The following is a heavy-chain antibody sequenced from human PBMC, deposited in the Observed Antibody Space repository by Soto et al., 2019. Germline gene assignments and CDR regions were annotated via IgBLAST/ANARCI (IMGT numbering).Heavy chain of an antibody. CDR3: AKELPYYYDSSGSRAPFDY. Sequence: PGGSLRLSCAASGLTFSSYAMSWVRQAPGKGLEWVSAISGSGGSTYYADSVKGRFTISRDNSKNTLYLQMNSLRAEDTAVYYCAKELPYYYDSSGSRAPFDYWGQGTLVTVSS. D-gene: IGHD3-22*01. J-gene: IGHJ4*02. CDR2: ISGSGGST. CDR1: GLTFSSYA. V-gene: IGHV3-23*01.